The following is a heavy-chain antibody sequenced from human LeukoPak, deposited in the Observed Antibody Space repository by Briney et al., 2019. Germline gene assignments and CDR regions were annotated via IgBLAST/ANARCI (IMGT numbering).Heavy chain of an antibody. CDR2: ISRSGTYT. J-gene: IGHJ4*02. D-gene: IGHD4-17*01. CDR3: ARDMGGDPIYYFDY. CDR1: GFTFGDSY. Sequence: GGSLRLSCAASGFTFGDSYMSRLRQAPGKGLEWVSYISRSGTYTHYAGPVKGRFTISRDNAKNSLYLQMNSLRAEDTAVYYCARDMGGDPIYYFDYWGQGTPVTVSS. V-gene: IGHV3-11*05.